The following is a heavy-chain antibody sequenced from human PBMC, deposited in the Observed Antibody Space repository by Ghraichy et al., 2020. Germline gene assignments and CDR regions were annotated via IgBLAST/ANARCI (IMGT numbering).Heavy chain of an antibody. D-gene: IGHD3-16*01. V-gene: IGHV4-59*01. CDR1: GGSISSYY. CDR2: IYYSGST. Sequence: SETLSLTCTVSGGSISSYYWSWIRQPPGKGLEWIGYIYYSGSTNYNPSLKSRVTISVDTSKNQFSLKLSSVTAADTAVYYCARLRRAGGVVLWDYYYGMDVWGQGTTVTVSS. J-gene: IGHJ6*02. CDR3: ARLRRAGGVVLWDYYYGMDV.